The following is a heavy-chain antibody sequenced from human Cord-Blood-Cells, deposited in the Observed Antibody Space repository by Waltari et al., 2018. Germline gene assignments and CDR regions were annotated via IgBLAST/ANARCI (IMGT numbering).Heavy chain of an antibody. D-gene: IGHD1-26*01. V-gene: IGHV1-58*01. J-gene: IGHJ4*02. CDR1: GFTFPSSA. CDR3: AASKRWELPHLNY. Sequence: QMQQLQPGPEVKKPGTPVKVSCTASGFTFPSSACQWGRQARGQRLEWIGWIVVGSGNTNYAQKFQERVTITRDMSTSTAYMELSSLRSEDTAVYYCAASKRWELPHLNYWGQGTLVTVSS. CDR2: IVVGSGNT.